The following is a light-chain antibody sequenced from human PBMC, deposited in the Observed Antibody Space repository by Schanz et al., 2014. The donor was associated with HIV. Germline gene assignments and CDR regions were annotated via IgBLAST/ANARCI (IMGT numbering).Light chain of an antibody. CDR1: SSDIGGYNS. Sequence: QSALTQPASVSGSPGQSITISCSGTSSDIGGYNSVSWYQQRPGTAPKLMIYDVSSRPSGVSNRFSGSRSGNTASLTISGLQAEDEADYYCCSHAGSSTWVFGGGTKVTVL. J-gene: IGLJ2*01. CDR3: CSHAGSSTWV. CDR2: DVS. V-gene: IGLV2-14*01.